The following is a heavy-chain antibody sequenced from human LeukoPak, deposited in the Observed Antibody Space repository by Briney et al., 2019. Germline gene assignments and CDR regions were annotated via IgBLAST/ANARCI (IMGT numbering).Heavy chain of an antibody. CDR3: ARDGVGAILDY. Sequence: GASVKVSCKASGYTFTGYYMHWVRQAPGQRLEWMGWINAGNGNTKYSQEFQGRVTITRDTSASTAYMELSSLRSEDMAVYYCARDGVGAILDYWGQGTLVTVSS. J-gene: IGHJ4*02. CDR1: GYTFTGYY. D-gene: IGHD1-26*01. V-gene: IGHV1-3*03. CDR2: INAGNGNT.